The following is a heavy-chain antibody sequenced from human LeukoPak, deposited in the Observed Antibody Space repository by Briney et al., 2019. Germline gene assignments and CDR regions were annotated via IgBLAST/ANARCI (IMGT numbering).Heavy chain of an antibody. V-gene: IGHV1-69*05. J-gene: IGHJ4*02. Sequence: SVKVSCKASGGTFSSYAISWVRQAPGQGLEWMGGVIPIFGTANYAQKFQGRVTITTDESTSTAYMELSSLRSEDTAVYYCARGYYFDSSGYSFDYWGQGTLVTVSS. CDR2: VIPIFGTA. D-gene: IGHD3-22*01. CDR3: ARGYYFDSSGYSFDY. CDR1: GGTFSSYA.